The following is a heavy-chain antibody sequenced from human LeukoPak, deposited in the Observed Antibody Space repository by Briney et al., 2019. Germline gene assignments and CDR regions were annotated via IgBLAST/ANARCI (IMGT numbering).Heavy chain of an antibody. V-gene: IGHV4-39*01. CDR1: GGSISSSSYY. Sequence: SETLSLTCTVSGGSISSSSYYWGWIRQPPGKGLEWIGSIYYIGSTYYTPSLKSRVTISVDTSKNQFSLKLNSVTAADTAVYYCARLGYSSGWYNYWGPGTLVTVSS. D-gene: IGHD6-19*01. J-gene: IGHJ4*02. CDR3: ARLGYSSGWYNY. CDR2: IYYIGST.